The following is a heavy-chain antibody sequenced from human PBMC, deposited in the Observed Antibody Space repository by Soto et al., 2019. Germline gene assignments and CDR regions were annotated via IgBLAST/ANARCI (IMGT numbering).Heavy chain of an antibody. D-gene: IGHD6-13*01. J-gene: IGHJ6*02. CDR2: INAGNGNT. Sequence: GASVKVSCKASGYTFTSYAMHWVRQAPGQRLDWMGWINAGNGNTKYSQKFQGRVTITRDTSASTAYMELSSLRSEDTAVYYCARDLDGSSWYNYYYYGMDVWGQGTTVTVSS. CDR3: ARDLDGSSWYNYYYYGMDV. CDR1: GYTFTSYA. V-gene: IGHV1-3*01.